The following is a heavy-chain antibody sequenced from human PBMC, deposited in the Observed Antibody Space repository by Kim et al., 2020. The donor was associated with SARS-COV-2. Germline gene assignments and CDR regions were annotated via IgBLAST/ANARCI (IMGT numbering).Heavy chain of an antibody. CDR1: GLTFNNAW. Sequence: GGSLRLSCVASGLTFNNAWLSWVRQAPGKGLEWVGRIRGKDVGETRDYAAPVQGRFTMSRDDSKNILYLQMNNLKTEDTAVYYCTIGLGLTDMDVWGQGTTVTASS. CDR2: IRGKDVGETR. D-gene: IGHD6-19*01. J-gene: IGHJ6*02. CDR3: TIGLGLTDMDV. V-gene: IGHV3-15*01.